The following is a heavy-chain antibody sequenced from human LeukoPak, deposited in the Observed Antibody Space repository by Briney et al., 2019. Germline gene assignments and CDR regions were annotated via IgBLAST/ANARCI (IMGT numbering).Heavy chain of an antibody. CDR2: ISAYNGNT. CDR3: ARSRGGSGCYCPDY. CDR1: GYTFTSYG. Sequence: GASVKVSCKASGYTFTSYGITWVRQAPGQGLEWMGWISAYNGNTNYAQKLQGRVTMTTDTSTSTAYMELRSLRSDDTAVYYCARSRGGSGCYCPDYWGQGTLVTVSS. J-gene: IGHJ4*02. V-gene: IGHV1-18*01. D-gene: IGHD3-10*01.